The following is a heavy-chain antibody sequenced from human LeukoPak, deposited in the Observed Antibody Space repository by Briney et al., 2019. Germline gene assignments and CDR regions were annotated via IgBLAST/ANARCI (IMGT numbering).Heavy chain of an antibody. CDR2: ISGSGGST. CDR1: GFTFSSYA. Sequence: TGGSLRLSCAASGFTFSSYAMSWVRQAPGKGLEWVSAISGSGGSTYYADSVKGRFTISRDNSKSTLYLQMNSLRAEDTAVYYCAKTVVAAPSLSGWGQGTLVTVSS. J-gene: IGHJ4*02. D-gene: IGHD2-15*01. CDR3: AKTVVAAPSLSG. V-gene: IGHV3-23*01.